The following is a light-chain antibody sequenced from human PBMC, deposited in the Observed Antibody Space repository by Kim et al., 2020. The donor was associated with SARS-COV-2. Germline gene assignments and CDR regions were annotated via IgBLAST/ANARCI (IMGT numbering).Light chain of an antibody. CDR2: VNRDGSH. Sequence: QLVLTQSPSASASLGAPVKLTCTLRSGHSSNAIAWHQQQPEKGPRYLMQVNRDGSHSKGDGIPDRFSGSSSGAERYLTISSLQSDDEADYYCQTWGTGIWVFGGGTKLTVL. V-gene: IGLV4-69*01. CDR3: QTWGTGIWV. CDR1: SGHSSNA. J-gene: IGLJ3*02.